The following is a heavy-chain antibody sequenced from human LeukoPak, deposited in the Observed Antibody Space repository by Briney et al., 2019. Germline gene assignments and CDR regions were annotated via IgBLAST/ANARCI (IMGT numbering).Heavy chain of an antibody. D-gene: IGHD3-22*01. CDR2: INHSGST. Sequence: PSETLSLTCAVYGGSFSGYYWSWIRQPPGKGLEWIGEINHSGSTNYNPSLKSRVTISVDTSKNQFSLKLSSVTAADTAVYYCARAPYDSSGYNDYWGQGTLVTVSS. CDR3: ARAPYDSSGYNDY. J-gene: IGHJ4*02. V-gene: IGHV4-34*01. CDR1: GGSFSGYY.